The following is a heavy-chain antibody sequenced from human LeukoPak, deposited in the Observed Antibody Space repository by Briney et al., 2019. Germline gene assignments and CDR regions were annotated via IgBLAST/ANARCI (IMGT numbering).Heavy chain of an antibody. V-gene: IGHV5-51*01. CDR2: IFPGDSET. J-gene: IGHJ4*02. D-gene: IGHD1/OR15-1a*01. Sequence: GESLKISCKGSGYSFTTYWIGWVRQIPGKGLGWMGIIFPGDSETIYSPSFQGQVTISADKYISTAYLQWRSLKASDTAMYYCATSESQTRFDYWGQGTLVTASS. CDR1: GYSFTTYW. CDR3: ATSESQTRFDY.